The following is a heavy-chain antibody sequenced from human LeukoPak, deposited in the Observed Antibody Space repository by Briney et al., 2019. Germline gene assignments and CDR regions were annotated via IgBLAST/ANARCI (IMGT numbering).Heavy chain of an antibody. CDR1: GFTFSDHF. V-gene: IGHV3-72*01. Sequence: GGSLRPSCAVSGFTFSDHFLDWVRQAPGKGLEWVGRSRNKAKSYTTEYGASVKGRFTISRDDSKSTLYLQMNSLKTEDTAVYYCARVGSVAGSDYLDYWGQGTLVTVSS. D-gene: IGHD6-19*01. CDR3: ARVGSVAGSDYLDY. J-gene: IGHJ4*02. CDR2: SRNKAKSYTT.